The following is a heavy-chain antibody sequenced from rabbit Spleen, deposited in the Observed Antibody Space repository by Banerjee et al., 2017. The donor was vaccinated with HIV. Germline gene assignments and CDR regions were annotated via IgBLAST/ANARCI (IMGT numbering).Heavy chain of an antibody. CDR2: IDPVFTS. Sequence: QEQLVESGGGLVKPEGTLKLSCTASGFSFSNKAVMCWVRQAPGKGLEWIGYIDPVFTSTYASWVNGRFTISSHNVQNTLYLQMNSLTAADTATYFCARVDYDTNSWDLWGQGTLVTVS. D-gene: IGHD1-1*01. CDR1: GFSFSNKA. CDR3: ARVDYDTNSWDL. J-gene: IGHJ3*01. V-gene: IGHV1S8*01.